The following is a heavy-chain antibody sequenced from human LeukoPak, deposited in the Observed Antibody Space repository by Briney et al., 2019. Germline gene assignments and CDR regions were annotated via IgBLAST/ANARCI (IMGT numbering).Heavy chain of an antibody. D-gene: IGHD3-16*01. CDR2: IRSKANSYAT. CDR3: TRLPNYGDNWFDP. CDR1: GFTFSGPA. Sequence: GGSLRLSCAASGFTFSGPAMHWVRQASGKGLEWVGRIRSKANSYATAYAESVKGRFTISRDDSKNTAYLQMNSLKTEDTAVYYCTRLPNYGDNWFDPWGQGTLVTVSS. V-gene: IGHV3-73*01. J-gene: IGHJ5*02.